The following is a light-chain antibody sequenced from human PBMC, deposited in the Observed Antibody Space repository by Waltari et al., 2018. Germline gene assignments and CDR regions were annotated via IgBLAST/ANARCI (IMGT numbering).Light chain of an antibody. CDR3: QQYHSIPIT. J-gene: IGKJ5*01. V-gene: IGKV4-1*01. CDR2: WAS. Sequence: DIVMTQSPQSLTVSLGERATIHCKSSQSVLYSSNNKNFLGWYQQKPGQPPKLLIYWASIRESGVPDRFNGSGSGTYFTLAINSLQAEDVAIYYCQQYHSIPITFGQGTRLEIK. CDR1: QSVLYSSNNKNF.